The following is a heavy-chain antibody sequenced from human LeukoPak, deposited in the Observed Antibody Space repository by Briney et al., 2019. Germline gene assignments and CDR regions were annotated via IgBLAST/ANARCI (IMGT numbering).Heavy chain of an antibody. J-gene: IGHJ2*01. Sequence: SETLSLTCTVSGGSISSSSSYWGWIRQPPGKGLEWIGSVYYSGNTYYKPSLKSRLTISVDRSKNQFSLKLSSVTAADTAVYYCAKTVAGYWYFDLWGRGTLVTVSS. D-gene: IGHD6-19*01. CDR2: VYYSGNT. CDR3: AKTVAGYWYFDL. CDR1: GGSISSSSSY. V-gene: IGHV4-39*01.